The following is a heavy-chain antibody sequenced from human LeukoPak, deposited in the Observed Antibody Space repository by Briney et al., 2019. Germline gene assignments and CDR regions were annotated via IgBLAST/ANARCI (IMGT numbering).Heavy chain of an antibody. V-gene: IGHV1-69*13. CDR1: GGTFSSYA. CDR2: IIPIFGTA. J-gene: IGHJ5*02. Sequence: SVKVSCKASGGTFSSYAISWVRQAPGQGLEWMGGIIPIFGTANYAQKFQGRVTITADESTSTAYMELSSLRSEDTAVYYCARLWNYDFWSGYYLTGWFDPWGQGTLVTVSS. CDR3: ARLWNYDFWSGYYLTGWFDP. D-gene: IGHD3-3*01.